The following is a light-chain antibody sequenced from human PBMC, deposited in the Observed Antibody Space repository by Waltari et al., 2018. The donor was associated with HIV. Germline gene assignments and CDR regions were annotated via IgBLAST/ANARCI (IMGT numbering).Light chain of an antibody. CDR3: CSYAGSSTYV. V-gene: IGLV2-23*02. J-gene: IGLJ1*01. Sequence: QSALTQPASVAGSPGQSITISCTGTSSDVGGYNYVSWCQQHPSKPPKLMIYDVSKRPSGVSNRFSGSKSGNTASLTISRLQAEDEADYYCCSYAGSSTYVFGTGTKVTVL. CDR2: DVS. CDR1: SSDVGGYNY.